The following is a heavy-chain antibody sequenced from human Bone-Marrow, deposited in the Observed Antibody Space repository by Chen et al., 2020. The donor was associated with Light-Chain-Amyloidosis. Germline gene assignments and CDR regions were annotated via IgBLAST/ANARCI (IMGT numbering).Heavy chain of an antibody. Sequence: EVQLVESGGGSVKPGRSLRLSCTASGFTFGDYAMSWFPQAPGKGLEWVGFIRSKAYGGTTEYAASVKGRFTISRDDSKSIAYLQMNSLKTEDTAVCYCTRGRGVYYDSSEAFDPWGQGTLVTVSS. CDR2: IRSKAYGGTT. V-gene: IGHV3-49*05. CDR3: TRGRGVYYDSSEAFDP. D-gene: IGHD3-22*01. CDR1: GFTFGDYA. J-gene: IGHJ5*02.